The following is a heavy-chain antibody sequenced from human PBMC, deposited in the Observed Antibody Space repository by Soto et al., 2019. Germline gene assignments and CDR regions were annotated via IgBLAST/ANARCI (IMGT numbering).Heavy chain of an antibody. V-gene: IGHV4-31*03. J-gene: IGHJ5*02. CDR2: IYYSGST. CDR3: AKKGSYGSWFDP. D-gene: IGHD1-26*01. CDR1: GGSISSGGYY. Sequence: SEPLSLTCTVSGGSISSGGYYWSWIRQHPGKGLEWIGYIYYSGSTYYNPSLKSRVTISVDTSKNQFSLKLSSVTAADTAVYYCAKKGSYGSWFDPLGQGNVVTVSS.